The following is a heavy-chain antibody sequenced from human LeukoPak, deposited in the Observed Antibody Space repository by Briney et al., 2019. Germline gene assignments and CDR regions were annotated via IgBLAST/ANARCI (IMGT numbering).Heavy chain of an antibody. V-gene: IGHV3-74*01. D-gene: IGHD2-2*01. CDR1: GFTFSPYW. CDR3: ARDSEYCSSTSCSGGFDP. J-gene: IGHJ5*02. CDR2: INSDGTST. Sequence: PGGSLRLSCAASGFTFSPYWMHWVRQAPGKGLVWVSRINSDGTSTYYADSVKGRFTISRDNAKNTLYLQMNSLRAEDTAVYYCARDSEYCSSTSCSGGFDPWGQGTLVTVSS.